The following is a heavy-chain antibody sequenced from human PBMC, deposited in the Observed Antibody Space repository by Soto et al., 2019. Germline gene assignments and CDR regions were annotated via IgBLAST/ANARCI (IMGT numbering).Heavy chain of an antibody. Sequence: TLSLTCTVSGGSIYRSGYYWGWIRRPPGRGLEWIGNIDYNGVTYSNPSLKSRVTISRDTSKNQFSLKLTSVTAADTALYYCGKVLLGAPGHTDFECWGPGTLVNVSS. CDR3: GKVLLGAPGHTDFEC. D-gene: IGHD2-21*01. CDR1: GGSIYRSGYY. V-gene: IGHV4-39*01. J-gene: IGHJ4*02. CDR2: IDYNGVT.